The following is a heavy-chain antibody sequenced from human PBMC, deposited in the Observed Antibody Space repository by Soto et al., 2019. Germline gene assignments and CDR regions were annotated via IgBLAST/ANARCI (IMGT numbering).Heavy chain of an antibody. D-gene: IGHD3-22*01. CDR3: ARGYYDSSGYYLDV. J-gene: IGHJ6*02. CDR1: GFTFSDYY. Sequence: GGSLRLSCAASGFTFSDYYMGWIRQAPGKGLEWVSYISSSGSTIYYADSVKGRFTISRDNSKNTLYLQMNSLRAEDTAVYYCARGYYDSSGYYLDVWGQGTTLTVSS. CDR2: ISSSGSTI. V-gene: IGHV3-11*04.